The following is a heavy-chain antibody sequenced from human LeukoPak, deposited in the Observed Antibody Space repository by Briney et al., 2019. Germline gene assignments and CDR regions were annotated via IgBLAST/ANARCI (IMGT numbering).Heavy chain of an antibody. CDR1: GFTFDDYA. V-gene: IGHV3-43D*03. CDR3: AKDYTLYDSSGFYYYGMDV. Sequence: GGSLRLSCAASGFTFDDYAMHWVRQAPGKGLEWVSLISWDGGSTYYADSVKGRFTISRDNSKNSLYLQMNSLRAEDTALYYCAKDYTLYDSSGFYYYGMDVWGQGTTVTVSS. CDR2: ISWDGGST. J-gene: IGHJ6*02. D-gene: IGHD3-22*01.